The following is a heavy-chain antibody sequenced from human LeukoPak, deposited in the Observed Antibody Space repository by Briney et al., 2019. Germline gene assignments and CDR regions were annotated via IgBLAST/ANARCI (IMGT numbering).Heavy chain of an antibody. Sequence: GRSLRLSCAASGFTFSSYAMHWVRQAPGKGLEWVALISYDGSNKYYADSVKGRFTISRDNSKNKLYLQMNSLRAEDTVVYYCVRGEYYYDSSGRGFDLWGRGTLVTVSS. V-gene: IGHV3-30-3*01. CDR3: VRGEYYYDSSGRGFDL. CDR1: GFTFSSYA. D-gene: IGHD3-22*01. J-gene: IGHJ2*01. CDR2: ISYDGSNK.